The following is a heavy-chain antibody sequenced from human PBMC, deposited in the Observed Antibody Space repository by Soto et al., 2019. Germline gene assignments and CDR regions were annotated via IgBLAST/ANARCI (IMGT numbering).Heavy chain of an antibody. CDR3: AKGEIAARPASPTFDI. D-gene: IGHD6-6*01. CDR1: GFTFSSYA. CDR2: ISGSGGKT. V-gene: IGHV3-23*01. J-gene: IGHJ3*02. Sequence: GGSLRLSCAASGFTFSSYAMSWVRQAPGKGLEWVSAISGSGGKTYYADSVKGRFTISRDNSKNTLYLQMNSLRAEDTAVYYCAKGEIAARPASPTFDIWGQGTMVTVSS.